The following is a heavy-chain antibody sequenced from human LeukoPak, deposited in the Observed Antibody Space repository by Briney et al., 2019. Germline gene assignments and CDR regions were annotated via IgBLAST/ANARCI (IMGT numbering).Heavy chain of an antibody. CDR2: ISTSSSYI. Sequence: GGSLRLSCAASGFTFNNYCMNWVRQAPGKGLEWVSSISTSSSYIYYADSVKGRFTISRDNARKSVYLQMNSLRAEDTAVYYCARVRVGQWLVYYYMDVWGKGTTVTVSS. V-gene: IGHV3-21*01. CDR1: GFTFNNYC. D-gene: IGHD6-19*01. J-gene: IGHJ6*03. CDR3: ARVRVGQWLVYYYMDV.